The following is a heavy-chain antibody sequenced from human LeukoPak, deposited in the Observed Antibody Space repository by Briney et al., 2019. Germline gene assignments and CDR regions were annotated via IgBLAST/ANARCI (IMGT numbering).Heavy chain of an antibody. CDR1: GGTFNSYA. CDR3: ARERLRLGELSQNWFDP. D-gene: IGHD3-16*02. J-gene: IGHJ5*02. CDR2: IIPILDIA. V-gene: IGHV1-69*04. Sequence: SVKVSCKASGGTFNSYAISWVRQAPGQGLEWMGRIIPILDIANYAQRFQGRVTITADKSTSTAYMELSSLRSEDTAVYYCARERLRLGELSQNWFDPRGQGTLVTVSS.